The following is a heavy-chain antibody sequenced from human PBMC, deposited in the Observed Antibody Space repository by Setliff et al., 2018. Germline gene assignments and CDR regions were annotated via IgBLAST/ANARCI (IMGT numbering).Heavy chain of an antibody. J-gene: IGHJ4*02. D-gene: IGHD3-3*02. Sequence: GGSLRLSCETSGFTFSDSGMQWVRQAPGRGLEWVAFLRSDGTTRYQSDSMKARFTISRDNSKNTLYLQMNSLRPEDTAVYFCAKENHFWGGYPNYFRLYYLDFWGPGTQVTVSS. V-gene: IGHV3-30*02. CDR3: AKENHFWGGYPNYFRLYYLDF. CDR1: GFTFSDSG. CDR2: LRSDGTTR.